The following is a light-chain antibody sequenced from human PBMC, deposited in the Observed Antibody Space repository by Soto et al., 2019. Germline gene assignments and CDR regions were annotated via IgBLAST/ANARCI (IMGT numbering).Light chain of an antibody. J-gene: IGKJ4*01. Sequence: EIVLTQSPATLSLSPGERATFSCRASQSVSSYLAWYQQKPGQSPRLLIYDASNRATGIPARFSGSGSGTDFTLTISGLEPEDFAVYYCQQRSTWPLTFGGGTKVEIK. V-gene: IGKV3-11*01. CDR2: DAS. CDR1: QSVSSY. CDR3: QQRSTWPLT.